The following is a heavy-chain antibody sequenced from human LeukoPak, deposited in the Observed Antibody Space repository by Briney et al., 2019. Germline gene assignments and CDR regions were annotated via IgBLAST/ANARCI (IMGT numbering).Heavy chain of an antibody. CDR2: IDYSGSP. CDR3: GRLNGGN. CDR1: GGSISNYY. V-gene: IGHV4-59*01. D-gene: IGHD3-16*01. Sequence: SETLSLTCTVSGGSISNYYWSWIRQPPGKGLEWIGYIDYSGSPNYNPSLKSRVTISVDTSKNQFSLKLSSVTAADTAVYYFGRLNGGNWGQGTLVTVSS. J-gene: IGHJ4*02.